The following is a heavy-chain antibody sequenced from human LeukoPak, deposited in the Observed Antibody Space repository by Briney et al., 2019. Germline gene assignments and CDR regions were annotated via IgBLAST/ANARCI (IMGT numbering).Heavy chain of an antibody. Sequence: GGSLGLLRDFSIFTYRIQSTLWVSQAPGKGLEWVSSIDNGGCPTYYADSVKGRFTISRDNTTNTLYLKMNSLRAEDTALYFCANEVRTNDYWGRGNPVTASS. CDR3: ANEVRTNDY. J-gene: IGHJ4*02. D-gene: IGHD2-2*01. CDR1: IFTYRIQS. V-gene: IGHV3-23*01. CDR2: IDNGGCPT.